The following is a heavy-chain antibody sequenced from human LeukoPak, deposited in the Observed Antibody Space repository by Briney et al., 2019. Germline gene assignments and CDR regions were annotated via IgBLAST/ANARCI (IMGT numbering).Heavy chain of an antibody. J-gene: IGHJ6*02. CDR2: IIPIFGTA. V-gene: IGHV1-69*13. CDR1: GGTFSSYA. D-gene: IGHD4-17*01. CDR3: ARDMDGDYARPYGMDV. Sequence: AASVKVSCKASGGTFSSYAISWVRQVPGQGLEWMGGIIPIFGTANYAQKFQGRVTITADESTSTAYMELSSLRSEDTAVYYCARDMDGDYARPYGMDVWGQGTTVTVSS.